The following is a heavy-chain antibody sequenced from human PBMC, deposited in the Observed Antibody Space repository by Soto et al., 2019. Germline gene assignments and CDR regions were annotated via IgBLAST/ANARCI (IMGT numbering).Heavy chain of an antibody. V-gene: IGHV4-30-2*01. CDR3: AIDAGP. CDR1: CGSIRSGGSS. Sequence: QLQLQESGSGLVKPSQTLSLTCAVSCGSIRSGGSSWSWIRQPPGKGLEWIVYISHSGSNYYNPSLMSRVAISGNRAKNQFTLKLSSVTGTETAVYYGAIDAGPWGKGTLVTVTS. J-gene: IGHJ5*02. CDR2: ISHSGSN.